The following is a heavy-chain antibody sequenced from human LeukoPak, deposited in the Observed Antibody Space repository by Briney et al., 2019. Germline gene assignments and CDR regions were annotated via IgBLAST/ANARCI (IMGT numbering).Heavy chain of an antibody. D-gene: IGHD6-19*01. CDR2: TYYSGST. CDR3: ARSIVVAGIVSDYYYYAMDV. V-gene: IGHV4-59*08. CDR1: GGSISSYY. J-gene: IGHJ6*02. Sequence: SETLSLTCIASGGSISSYYWSWIGQRPGNGLEGIGYTYYSGSTTYNHSLKSRVTISLQTSKKQFSLKLSSVTAEDTAVYYCARSIVVAGIVSDYYYYAMDVWGQGTTITVSS.